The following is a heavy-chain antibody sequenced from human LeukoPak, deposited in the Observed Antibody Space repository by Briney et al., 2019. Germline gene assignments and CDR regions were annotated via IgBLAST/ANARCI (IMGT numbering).Heavy chain of an antibody. CDR3: VRDSLVGAHDY. CDR1: GGTFSSYA. Sequence: GASVKVSCKASGGTFSSYAISWVRQAPGQGLEWMGRIIPILGIANYAQKFQGRVTITADKSTSTAYMELSSLRSEDTAVYYCVRDSLVGAHDYWGQGTLVTVSS. J-gene: IGHJ4*02. D-gene: IGHD1-26*01. V-gene: IGHV1-69*04. CDR2: IIPILGIA.